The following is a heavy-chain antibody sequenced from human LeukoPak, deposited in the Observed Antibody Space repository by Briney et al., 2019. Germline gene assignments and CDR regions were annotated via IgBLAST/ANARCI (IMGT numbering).Heavy chain of an antibody. Sequence: GGSLRLSRAASGLTLSAYSLKCVRRAPGKGLEWVSYISSTSSTIYYADSVKGRFTISRDNSKNSLYLQMNSLRAEDTAVFYCEVRSGTYSFDCWGQGSLVTVSS. CDR3: EVRSGTYSFDC. V-gene: IGHV3-48*01. CDR2: ISSTSSTI. D-gene: IGHD1-26*01. J-gene: IGHJ4*02. CDR1: GLTLSAYS.